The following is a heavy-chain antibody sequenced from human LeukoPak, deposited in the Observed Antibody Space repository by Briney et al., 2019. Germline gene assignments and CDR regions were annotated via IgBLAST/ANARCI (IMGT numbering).Heavy chain of an antibody. D-gene: IGHD3-16*01. J-gene: IGHJ6*03. CDR1: GVSISSGSYY. CDR3: ARQGITFGPYYYYYYMDV. Sequence: SQTLSLTCTVSGVSISSGSYYWSWIRQPAGKGLEWIGRIYTSGSTNYNPSPKSRVTIPVDTSKNQFSLKLSSVTAADTAVYYCARQGITFGPYYYYYYMDVWGKGTTVTIFS. CDR2: IYTSGST. V-gene: IGHV4-61*02.